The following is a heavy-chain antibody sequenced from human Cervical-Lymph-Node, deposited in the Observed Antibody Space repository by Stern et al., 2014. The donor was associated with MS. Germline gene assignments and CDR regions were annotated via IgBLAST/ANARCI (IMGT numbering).Heavy chain of an antibody. CDR1: GGTFSTYS. V-gene: IGHV1-69*06. CDR3: ARYRGTFYFDN. CDR2: IILIFGTV. D-gene: IGHD1-1*01. Sequence: MPLVESGAEVKRPGSSVRVACKASGGTFSTYSISWLRQAPGQGLEWMGGIILIFGTVNYAQKFQGRVTMSADKSTSTAYLDLTSLRSEDTAMYYCARYRGTFYFDNWGQGTLVTVSS. J-gene: IGHJ4*02.